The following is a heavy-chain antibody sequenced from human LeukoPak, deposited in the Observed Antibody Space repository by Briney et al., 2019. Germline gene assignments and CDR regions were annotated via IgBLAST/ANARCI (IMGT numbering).Heavy chain of an antibody. V-gene: IGHV3-23*01. Sequence: GGSLRLSCAASGFTFSTYVMGWVRQAPGKGLEWVSDISGGGDSTFYADSVKGRFTISRDDSKNTLFLQMNNLRTEDTAMYYCAKRERRNGGPFEYRGRGALVTVSS. CDR3: AKRERRNGGPFEY. CDR1: GFTFSTYV. D-gene: IGHD1-26*01. J-gene: IGHJ4*02. CDR2: ISGGGDST.